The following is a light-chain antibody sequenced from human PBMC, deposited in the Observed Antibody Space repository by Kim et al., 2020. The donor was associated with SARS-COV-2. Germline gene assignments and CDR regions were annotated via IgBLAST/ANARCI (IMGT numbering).Light chain of an antibody. CDR3: QQDYNPWT. CDR2: GAS. V-gene: IGKV3D-7*01. CDR1: QSVSSSY. Sequence: PGERVTLSCRASQSVSSSYLTWYQQKPGQAPRLLIYGASTRTTGIPVRFSGSGSGTDFTLTISSLQPEDFAVYYCQQDYNPWTFGQGTKVDIK. J-gene: IGKJ1*01.